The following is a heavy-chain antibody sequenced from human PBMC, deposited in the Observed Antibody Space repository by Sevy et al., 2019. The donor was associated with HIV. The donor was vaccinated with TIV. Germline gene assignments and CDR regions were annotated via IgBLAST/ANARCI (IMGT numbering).Heavy chain of an antibody. CDR2: IYSVGNT. J-gene: IGHJ4*02. CDR1: GFTVSSNY. D-gene: IGHD4-17*01. V-gene: IGHV3-66*02. CDR3: AREGADYHYFDN. Sequence: GRSLRLSCAASGFTVSSNYMNWVRQGPGKGLEWVSVIYSVGNTYYTDSVKGRFTISRDNSKNTVYLQMNSLRAEDTAVYYCAREGADYHYFDNWGQGTLVTVSS.